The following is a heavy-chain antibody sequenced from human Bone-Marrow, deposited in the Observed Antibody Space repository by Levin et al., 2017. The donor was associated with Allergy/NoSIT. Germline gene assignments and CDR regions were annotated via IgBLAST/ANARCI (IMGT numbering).Heavy chain of an antibody. J-gene: IGHJ3*02. CDR1: GGSIINFY. D-gene: IGHD2-2*01. Sequence: SETLSLTCTVSGGSIINFYWSWIRQPPGQGLEWIGFVYNSGRTDYNPSLKSRVTISGDTSKNQISLKLNSVTAADTAVYYCARSFSGIVLVSAAYDAFDIWGQGTKVTVSS. V-gene: IGHV4-59*01. CDR2: VYNSGRT. CDR3: ARSFSGIVLVSAAYDAFDI.